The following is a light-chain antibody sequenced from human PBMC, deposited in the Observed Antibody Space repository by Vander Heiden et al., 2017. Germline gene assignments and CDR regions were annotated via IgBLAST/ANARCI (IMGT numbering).Light chain of an antibody. CDR3: SSYTSSSTPYV. CDR1: SSDVGGYNY. Sequence: QSALTQPASVSGSPGQSITISCTGTSSDVGGYNYVSWYQQHPGKAPKLMIYDVSNRPSGVSNRFSGSKSGNTASLTISGLQAEDEADYYCSSYTSSSTPYVFGTGTKVTGL. V-gene: IGLV2-14*01. J-gene: IGLJ1*01. CDR2: DVS.